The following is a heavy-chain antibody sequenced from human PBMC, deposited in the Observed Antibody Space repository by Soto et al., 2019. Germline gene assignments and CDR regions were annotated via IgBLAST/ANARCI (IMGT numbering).Heavy chain of an antibody. V-gene: IGHV3-23*01. D-gene: IGHD2-2*01. CDR2: ISGSGGST. J-gene: IGHJ5*02. CDR1: GFTFSSYA. CDR3: AKGREDIVVAPARYNWFDP. Sequence: GGSLRLSCAASGFTFSSYAMSWVRQAPGKGLEWVSAISGSGGSTYYADSVRGRFTISRDNSKNTLYLQMNSLRAEDTAVYYCAKGREDIVVAPARYNWFDPWGQGTLVTVSS.